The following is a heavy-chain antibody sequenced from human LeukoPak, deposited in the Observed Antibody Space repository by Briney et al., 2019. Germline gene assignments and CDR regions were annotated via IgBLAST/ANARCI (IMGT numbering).Heavy chain of an antibody. CDR1: GFTFSSYS. CDR2: ISSSSSYI. V-gene: IGHV3-21*01. D-gene: IGHD2-15*01. J-gene: IGHJ4*02. Sequence: GGSLRLSCAASGFTFSSYSMNWVRQAPGKGLEWVSSISSSSSYIYYADPVKGRFTISRDNAKNSLYLQMNSLRAEDTAVYYCARGGDIVAVVALDYWGQGTLVTVSS. CDR3: ARGGDIVAVVALDY.